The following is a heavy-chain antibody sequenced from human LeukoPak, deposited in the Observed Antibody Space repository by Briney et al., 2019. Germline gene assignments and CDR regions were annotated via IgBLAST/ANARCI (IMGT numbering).Heavy chain of an antibody. J-gene: IGHJ4*02. D-gene: IGHD2-2*01. CDR2: ISSGSSYI. CDR1: GFTLSSYE. Sequence: GGSLRLSCTVSGFTLSSYEMSWIRQAPGKGLEWVSSISSGSSYIYYADSVKGRFTISRDNAKNSLYLQMNSLRAEDTAIYYCAKLQTAVVPAATLGFDSWGQGTLVTVSS. CDR3: AKLQTAVVPAATLGFDS. V-gene: IGHV3-21*04.